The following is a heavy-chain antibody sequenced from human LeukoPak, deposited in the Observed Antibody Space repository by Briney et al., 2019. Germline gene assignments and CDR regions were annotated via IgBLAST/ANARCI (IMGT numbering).Heavy chain of an antibody. CDR2: IYTSGSA. J-gene: IGHJ6*03. CDR3: ASSYCGGDCYTSYYYYYMDV. V-gene: IGHV4-4*07. D-gene: IGHD2-21*01. Sequence: SETLSLTCTVSGGSISSYYWSWIRQPAGKGLEWIGRIYTSGSANYNPSLKSRVTISVDTSKNQFSVKLSSVTAADTAVYYCASSYCGGDCYTSYYYYYMDVWGKGTTVTVSS. CDR1: GGSISSYY.